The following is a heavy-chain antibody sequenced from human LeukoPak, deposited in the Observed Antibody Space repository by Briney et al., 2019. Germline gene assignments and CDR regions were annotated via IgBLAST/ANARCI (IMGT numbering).Heavy chain of an antibody. J-gene: IGHJ3*02. CDR2: ISSSSSYI. D-gene: IGHD3-22*01. CDR1: GFTFSSYS. Sequence: KPGGSLRLSCAASGFTFSSYSMNWVRQAPGKGLEWVSSISSSSSYIYYADSVKGRFTISRDNAKNSLYPQMNSLRAEDTAVYYCARDQYYDSSGYYFDAFDIWGQGTMVTVSS. V-gene: IGHV3-21*01. CDR3: ARDQYYDSSGYYFDAFDI.